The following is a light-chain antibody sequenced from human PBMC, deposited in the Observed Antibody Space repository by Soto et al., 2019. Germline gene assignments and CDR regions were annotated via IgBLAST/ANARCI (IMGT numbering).Light chain of an antibody. Sequence: QPVLTQSPSASASLGASVKLTCTLSSGHSSYAIAWHQQQPERGPRYLMRLNSDGSHKKGDGIPDRFSGSSSGAERYLTSSSLQSEDEADYYCQTWGTGIHVVFGGGTKLTVL. V-gene: IGLV4-69*01. CDR2: LNSDGSH. CDR3: QTWGTGIHVV. J-gene: IGLJ2*01. CDR1: SGHSSYA.